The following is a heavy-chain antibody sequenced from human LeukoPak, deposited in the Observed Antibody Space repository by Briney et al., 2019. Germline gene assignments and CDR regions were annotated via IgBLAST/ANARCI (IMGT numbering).Heavy chain of an antibody. CDR2: IYDSGST. V-gene: IGHV4-59*01. CDR3: ARSPSAYCSNTSCCVAFDI. D-gene: IGHD2-2*01. CDR1: GGSISSYY. J-gene: IGHJ3*02. Sequence: SETLSLTCTVSGGSISSYYWSWIRQPPGKGLEWIGYIYDSGSTNYNPSLKSRVTISVDTSKNQFSLKLSSVTAADTAVYYCARSPSAYCSNTSCCVAFDIWGQGTMVTVSS.